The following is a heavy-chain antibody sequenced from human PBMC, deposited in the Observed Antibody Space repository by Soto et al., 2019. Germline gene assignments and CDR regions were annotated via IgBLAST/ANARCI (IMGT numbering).Heavy chain of an antibody. D-gene: IGHD2-15*01. Sequence: TSETLSLTCVVSCGPINSDYWSWLRQPPGKGLEWIGFIHYTGTTRYNPSLKSRLTILLDRSKNQFSLNLNSVTAADTAMYYCAKGAGWYPFWGQGTLVTVSS. CDR3: AKGAGWYPF. V-gene: IGHV4-59*01. CDR2: IHYTGTT. J-gene: IGHJ4*02. CDR1: CGPINSDY.